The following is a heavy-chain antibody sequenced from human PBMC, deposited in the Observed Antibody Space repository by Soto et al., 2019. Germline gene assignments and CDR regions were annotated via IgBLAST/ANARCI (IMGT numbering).Heavy chain of an antibody. CDR2: IDPSDSYI. J-gene: IGHJ4*02. D-gene: IGHD6-6*01. Sequence: PGESLKISCKGSGYSFTSDWISWVRQMPGKGLEWMGRIDPSDSYINYSPSFQGHVTISADKSISTAYLQWSSLKASDTAMYYCARHPSVAGTNDYFDYWGQGTLVTVSS. CDR3: ARHPSVAGTNDYFDY. V-gene: IGHV5-10-1*01. CDR1: GYSFTSDW.